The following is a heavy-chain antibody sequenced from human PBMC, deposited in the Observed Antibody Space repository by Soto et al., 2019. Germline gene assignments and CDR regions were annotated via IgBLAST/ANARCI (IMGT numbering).Heavy chain of an antibody. CDR1: GGTFSSYT. V-gene: IGHV1-69*04. J-gene: IGHJ5*02. D-gene: IGHD5-12*01. Sequence: ASVKVSCKASGGTFSSYTISWVRQAPGQGLEWMGRIIPILGIANYAQKFQGRVTITADKSTSTAYMELSSLRSEDTAVYYCARDVRYSGYDKPLRHHNWFDPWGQGTLVTVSS. CDR2: IIPILGIA. CDR3: ARDVRYSGYDKPLRHHNWFDP.